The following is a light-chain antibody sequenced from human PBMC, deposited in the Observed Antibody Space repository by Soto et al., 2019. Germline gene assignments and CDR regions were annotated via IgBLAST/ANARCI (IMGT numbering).Light chain of an antibody. Sequence: ESVLTQSPGTLSLSPGERATLSCRASQSVSNNYLAWYQHKPGQAPRLLMYGASNRATGIPDRFSGSGSGTDFSRTISRLEPEDFAVYYCQQYGSSGTFGQATKVEIK. CDR1: QSVSNNY. V-gene: IGKV3-20*01. J-gene: IGKJ1*01. CDR3: QQYGSSGT. CDR2: GAS.